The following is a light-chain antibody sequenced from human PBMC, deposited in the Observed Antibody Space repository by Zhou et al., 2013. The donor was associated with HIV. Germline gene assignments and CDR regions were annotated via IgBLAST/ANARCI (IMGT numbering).Light chain of an antibody. Sequence: DIQMTQSPSTLSASVGDRVTITCRASQSISSWLAWYQQEPGKAPKRLIYAASSLQSGVPSRFSGSGSGTEFTLTISSLQPEDFATYYCLQHNSYPYTFGQGTKLEIK. CDR3: LQHNSYPYT. V-gene: IGKV1-5*01. CDR1: QSISSW. CDR2: AAS. J-gene: IGKJ2*01.